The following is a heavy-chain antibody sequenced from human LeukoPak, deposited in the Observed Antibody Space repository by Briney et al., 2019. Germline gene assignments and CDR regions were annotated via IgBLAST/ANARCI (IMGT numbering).Heavy chain of an antibody. V-gene: IGHV3-30*02. CDR1: GFTFSSYG. Sequence: GGSLRLSCAASGFTFSSYGMHWVRQAPGKGLEWVAFIRYDGSNKYYADSVKGRFTISRDNSKNTLYLQMNSLRAEDTAVYYCAKEVGPYSSTEKVRFFDYWGQGTLVTVSS. J-gene: IGHJ4*02. CDR3: AKEVGPYSSTEKVRFFDY. D-gene: IGHD6-13*01. CDR2: IRYDGSNK.